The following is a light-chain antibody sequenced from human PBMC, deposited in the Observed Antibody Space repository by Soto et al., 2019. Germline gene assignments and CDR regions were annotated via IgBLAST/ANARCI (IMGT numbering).Light chain of an antibody. CDR2: DAS. J-gene: IGKJ5*01. V-gene: IGKV3-11*01. CDR1: QSVSTY. Sequence: EIVLTQSPATLSLSPGERATLSCRASQSVSTYLAWYQQKPGQAPRLLIYDASNRAADIPARFSGSGSGTGFTLTISSLESEDFAVYYCQQRTSWPITFGQGTRLEIK. CDR3: QQRTSWPIT.